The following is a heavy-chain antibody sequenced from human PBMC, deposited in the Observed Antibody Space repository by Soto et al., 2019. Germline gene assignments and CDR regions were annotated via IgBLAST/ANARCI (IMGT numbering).Heavy chain of an antibody. CDR2: MNPQTGNT. CDR1: GYTFTRYD. J-gene: IGHJ6*03. D-gene: IGHD6-6*01. CDR3: ARLSEESSSSNYYYFYMDV. V-gene: IGHV1-8*01. Sequence: QVQLVQSGSEGKEPGASMKISCQASGYTFTRYDITRVRQATGQGLEWMGWMNPQTGNTAYAEKFQGRVTMTRSTSINTAYMELSGLRSEDTAVYYCARLSEESSSSNYYYFYMDVWGKGSTVTVSS.